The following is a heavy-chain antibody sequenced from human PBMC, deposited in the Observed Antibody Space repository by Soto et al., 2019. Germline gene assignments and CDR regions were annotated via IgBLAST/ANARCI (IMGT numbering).Heavy chain of an antibody. D-gene: IGHD3-10*01. Sequence: EVQLLESGGGLVQPGGSLRLSCAASGFTFSSYAMSWVRQASGKGLEWVSAISGSGGSTYYADSVKGLFTISRDNSKNTLYLQMNGLRAEDTDVYYCAKSYPGSYYNIYNWFDPWGQGTLVTVSS. CDR3: AKSYPGSYYNIYNWFDP. V-gene: IGHV3-23*01. CDR1: GFTFSSYA. J-gene: IGHJ5*02. CDR2: ISGSGGST.